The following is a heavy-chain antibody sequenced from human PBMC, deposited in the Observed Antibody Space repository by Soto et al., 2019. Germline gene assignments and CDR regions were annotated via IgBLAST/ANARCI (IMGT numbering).Heavy chain of an antibody. CDR2: IIPALGTA. D-gene: IGHD4-17*01. J-gene: IGHJ2*01. Sequence: QDQLVQSGAEVKKPGSSVKVSCKASGGSFSSHTFSWVRQAPGQGLEWMGRIIPALGTATYAQKFQGRVTITADETATTVDMELNRLRSEDTAVYYCARPDFGDYWYFDLWGRGTLVTVSS. CDR3: ARPDFGDYWYFDL. CDR1: GGSFSSHT. V-gene: IGHV1-69*08.